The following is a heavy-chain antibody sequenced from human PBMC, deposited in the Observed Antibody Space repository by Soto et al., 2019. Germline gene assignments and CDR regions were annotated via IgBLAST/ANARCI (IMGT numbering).Heavy chain of an antibody. J-gene: IGHJ6*02. Sequence: ASVKVSCKASGYTFTSYGISWVRQAPGQGLEWMGWISAYNGNTNYAQKLQGRVTMTTDTSTSTAYMELRSLRSDDTAVYYCARSGGVLWFGELKPVGMDVWGQGTTVTVSS. CDR1: GYTFTSYG. D-gene: IGHD3-10*01. CDR2: ISAYNGNT. CDR3: ARSGGVLWFGELKPVGMDV. V-gene: IGHV1-18*01.